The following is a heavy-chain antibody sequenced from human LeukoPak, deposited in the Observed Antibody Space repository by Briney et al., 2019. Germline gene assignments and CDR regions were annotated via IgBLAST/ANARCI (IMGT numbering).Heavy chain of an antibody. CDR1: GFTFSSYA. D-gene: IGHD3-9*01. V-gene: IGHV3-30-3*01. J-gene: IGHJ4*02. CDR3: AKAEGYDILTGLDY. CDR2: ISYDGSNK. Sequence: GGSLRLSCAASGFTFSSYAMHWVRQAPGKGLEWVAVISYDGSNKYYADSVKGRFTISRDNSKNTLYLQMNSLRTEDTAVYYCAKAEGYDILTGLDYWGQGTLVTVSS.